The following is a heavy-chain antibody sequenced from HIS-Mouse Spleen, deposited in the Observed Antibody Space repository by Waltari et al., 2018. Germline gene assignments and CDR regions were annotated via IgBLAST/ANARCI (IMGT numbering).Heavy chain of an antibody. CDR2: VNPNSGNT. D-gene: IGHD5-18*01. CDR3: ARIGSHRRGYSYGYWFDP. V-gene: IGHV1-8*01. CDR1: GYTFTSYD. J-gene: IGHJ5*02. Sequence: QVQLVQSGAEVKKPGASVKVSCKASGYTFTSYDINWVRQATGQGIEWMGWVNPNSGNTGYAQKVQGRVTMTRNTSISTAYMELGSLRSEDTAGYYCARIGSHRRGYSYGYWFDPWGQGTLVTVSS.